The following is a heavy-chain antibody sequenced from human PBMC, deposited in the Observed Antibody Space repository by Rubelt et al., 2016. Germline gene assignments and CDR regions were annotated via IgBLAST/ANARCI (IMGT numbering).Heavy chain of an antibody. V-gene: IGHV3-33*01. CDR1: GFTFSSCG. J-gene: IGHJ4*02. CDR2: IWYDGSNK. CDR3: ARVRGYTYGYLDY. Sequence: GGGVVQPGRSLRLSCAASGFTFSSCGMHWVRQAPGKGLEWVAVIWYDGSNKYYTDSVKGRFTISRDNSKNTLYLQMNSLRDEDTAVYYCARVRGYTYGYLDYWGQGTLVTVSS. D-gene: IGHD5-18*01.